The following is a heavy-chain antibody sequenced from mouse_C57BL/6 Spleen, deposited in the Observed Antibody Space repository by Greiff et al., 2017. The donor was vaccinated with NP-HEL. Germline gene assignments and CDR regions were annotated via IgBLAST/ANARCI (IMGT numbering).Heavy chain of an antibody. V-gene: IGHV1-55*01. CDR1: GYTFTSYW. CDR3: ARGGNANGAMDY. Sequence: QVHVKQPGAELVKPGASVKMSCKASGYTFTSYWITWVKQRPGQGLEWIGDIYPGSGSTNYNEKFKSKATLTVDTSSSTAYMQLSSLTSEDSAVYYCARGGNANGAMDYWGQGTSVTVSS. CDR2: IYPGSGST. J-gene: IGHJ4*01.